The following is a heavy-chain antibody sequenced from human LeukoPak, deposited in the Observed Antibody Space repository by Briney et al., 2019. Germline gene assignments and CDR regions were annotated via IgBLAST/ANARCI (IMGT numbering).Heavy chain of an antibody. J-gene: IGHJ5*02. D-gene: IGHD6-13*01. V-gene: IGHV5-51*01. CDR1: GYSFTSYW. CDR3: ARVPYSSSSGFDP. Sequence: GESLKISCKVSGYSFTSYWIGWVRQMSGKGLEWMGIIYPGDSDTRYSPSFQGQVTISADKSISTAYLQWSSLKASDTAMYYCARVPYSSSSGFDPWGQGTLVTVSS. CDR2: IYPGDSDT.